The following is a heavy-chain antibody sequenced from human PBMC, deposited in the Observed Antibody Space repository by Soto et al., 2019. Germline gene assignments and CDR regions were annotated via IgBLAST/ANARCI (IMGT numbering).Heavy chain of an antibody. CDR2: IYYSGST. D-gene: IGHD2-2*01. Sequence: SETLSLTCTVSGGSIISGDYYWIWIRQPPGKGLEWIGYIYYSGSTYYNPSLKSRVTISVDTSKNQFSLKLSSVTAADTAVYYCARTIVVVPAALDYGMDVWGQGTTVTVSS. CDR1: GGSIISGDYY. V-gene: IGHV4-30-4*01. J-gene: IGHJ6*02. CDR3: ARTIVVVPAALDYGMDV.